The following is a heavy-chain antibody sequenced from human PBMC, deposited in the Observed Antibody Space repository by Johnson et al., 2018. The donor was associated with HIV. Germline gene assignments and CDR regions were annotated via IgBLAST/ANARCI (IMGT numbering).Heavy chain of an antibody. J-gene: IGHJ3*02. D-gene: IGHD5-18*01. CDR2: IKSKTDGGTT. CDR1: GFTFSSYA. V-gene: IGHV3-15*01. CDR3: TTGAGDTAMVDPDAFDI. Sequence: VQLVESGGGVVQPGRSLRLSCAASGFTFSSYAMHWVRQAPGKGLEWVGRIKSKTDGGTTDYAAPVKGRFTISRDDSKNTLYLQMNSLKTEDTAVYYCTTGAGDTAMVDPDAFDIWGQGTMVTVSS.